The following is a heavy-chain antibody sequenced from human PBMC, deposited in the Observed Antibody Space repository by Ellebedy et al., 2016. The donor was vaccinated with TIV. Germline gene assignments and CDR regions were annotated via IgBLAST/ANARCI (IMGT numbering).Heavy chain of an antibody. D-gene: IGHD3-9*01. CDR3: ATHYDFLPSSLSAFDM. CDR1: GFSFSNYW. J-gene: IGHJ3*02. CDR2: INQDGSEE. Sequence: GESLKISCAASGFSFSNYWMTWVRQAPGKGLEWVANINQDGSEEQYVDSVKGRFTISRDNAKNSLYLQMNSLGVEATAVYYCATHYDFLPSSLSAFDMWGQGTMVTVSS. V-gene: IGHV3-7*03.